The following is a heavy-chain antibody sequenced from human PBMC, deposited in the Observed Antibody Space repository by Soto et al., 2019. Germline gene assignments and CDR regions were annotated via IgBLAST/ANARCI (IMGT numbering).Heavy chain of an antibody. CDR3: AIHGGDFVWV. CDR2: ITPMFGTA. Sequence: QVQLVQSGAEVKKPASSVKVSCKASGGTFSTYPISWVRQAPGQGLEWMGAITPMFGTADYAQKFQGGVTITADISTRTVYMELSSLRSEDTAVYYCAIHGGDFVWVWGQGTLVTVSS. D-gene: IGHD3-3*01. V-gene: IGHV1-69*06. J-gene: IGHJ4*02. CDR1: GGTFSTYP.